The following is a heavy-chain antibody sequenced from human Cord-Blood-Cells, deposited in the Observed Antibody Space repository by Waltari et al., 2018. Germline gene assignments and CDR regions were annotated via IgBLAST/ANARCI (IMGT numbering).Heavy chain of an antibody. CDR3: AASPDTIFGVVNIYFDY. CDR2: IYHSGGT. J-gene: IGHJ4*02. D-gene: IGHD3-3*01. V-gene: IGHV4-38-2*01. CDR1: GYSISSGYY. Sequence: QVQLQESGPGLVKPSETLSLTCAVSGYSISSGYYWGWIRQPPGKGLEWIGSIYHSGGTYYNLALKSRVTISVDTSKNQFSLKLSSVTAADTAVYYCAASPDTIFGVVNIYFDYWGQGTLVTVSS.